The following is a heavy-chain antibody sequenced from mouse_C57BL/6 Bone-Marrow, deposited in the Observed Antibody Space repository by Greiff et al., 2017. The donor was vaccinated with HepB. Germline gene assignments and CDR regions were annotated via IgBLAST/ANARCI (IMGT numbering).Heavy chain of an antibody. CDR3: ARRSPYYYGSSYGY. J-gene: IGHJ2*01. V-gene: IGHV1-63*01. D-gene: IGHD1-1*01. CDR2: IYPGGGYT. Sequence: QVQLQQSGAELVRPGTSVKMSCKASGYTFTNYWKGWAKQRPGHGLEWIGDIYPGGGYTNYNEKFKGKATLTADKSSSTAYMQFSSLTSEDSAIYYCARRSPYYYGSSYGYWGQGTTLTVSS. CDR1: GYTFTNYW.